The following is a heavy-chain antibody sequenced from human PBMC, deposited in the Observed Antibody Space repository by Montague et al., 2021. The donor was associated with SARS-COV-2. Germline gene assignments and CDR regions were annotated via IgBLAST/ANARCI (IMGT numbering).Heavy chain of an antibody. V-gene: IGHV4-39*07. CDR3: ARVGRQQLVRLSGMDV. J-gene: IGHJ6*02. Sequence: SETLSITCTVYGGSISSSSYYWGWIRQPPGKGLEWIGSIYYSGSTYYNPSLKSRVTISVDTSKNQFSLKLSSVTAADTAVYYCARVGRQQLVRLSGMDVWGQGTTVTVSS. D-gene: IGHD6-13*01. CDR1: GGSISSSSYY. CDR2: IYYSGST.